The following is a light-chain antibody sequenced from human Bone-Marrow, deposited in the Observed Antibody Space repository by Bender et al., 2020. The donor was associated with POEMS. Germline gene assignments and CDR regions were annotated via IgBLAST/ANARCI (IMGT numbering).Light chain of an antibody. CDR2: HDT. CDR1: TLTKQY. V-gene: IGLV3-25*03. J-gene: IGLJ2*01. Sequence: SFELTQSPSVSVSPGQTARLTCSGDTLTKQYVYWYRQKPGQAPVLLIYHDTKRPSGIPERFSGSSSGTTVTLAISEVQAEDEADYYCQSTDSSGVYVKFGGGTKLTVL. CDR3: QSTDSSGVYVK.